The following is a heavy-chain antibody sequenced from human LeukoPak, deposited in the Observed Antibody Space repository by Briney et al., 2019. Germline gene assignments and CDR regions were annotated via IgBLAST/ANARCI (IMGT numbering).Heavy chain of an antibody. CDR3: TTEINYYDSSGYYYVDY. D-gene: IGHD3-22*01. CDR2: IKGKTDGGTT. CDR1: GFTFSNAW. V-gene: IGHV3-15*01. Sequence: KPGGSLRLSCAASGFTFSNAWMSWVRQAPGKGLEWVGRIKGKTDGGTTDYAAPVKGRFTISRDDSKNTLYLQMNSLKTEDTAVYYCTTEINYYDSSGYYYVDYWGQGTLVTVSS. J-gene: IGHJ4*02.